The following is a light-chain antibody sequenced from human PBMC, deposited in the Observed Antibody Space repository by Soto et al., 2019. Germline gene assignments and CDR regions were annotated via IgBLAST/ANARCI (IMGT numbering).Light chain of an antibody. V-gene: IGKV2-30*01. CDR1: QSLVDSDGSTY. CDR2: KVS. CDR3: LQRTHWPWT. Sequence: DVVMTQSPLSLPVSLGQPASISCRSSQSLVDSDGSTYLNWFQQRPGEPPRRLIYKVSNRESGVPDTCSCSGSGTDFPVNISRVEAEDVGSYYCLQRTHWPWTFGQGTKVEIK. J-gene: IGKJ1*01.